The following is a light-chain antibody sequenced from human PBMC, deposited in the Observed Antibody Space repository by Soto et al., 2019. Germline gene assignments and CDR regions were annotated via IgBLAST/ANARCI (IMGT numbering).Light chain of an antibody. CDR2: GAS. CDR3: KHFDVAVT. J-gene: IGKJ5*01. V-gene: IGKV3-20*01. Sequence: EIVLTQSPSPLALSPGEIATLSCRASYGVSRTYLAWYQQQPGQAHRLLMYGASDRATGTPGRFSGSGSATDFTLTISGLEPEVSVGYYCKHFDVAVTFRQATRLDIK. CDR1: YGVSRTY.